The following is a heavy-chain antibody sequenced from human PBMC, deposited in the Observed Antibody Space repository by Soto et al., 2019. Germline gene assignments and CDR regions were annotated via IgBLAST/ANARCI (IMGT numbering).Heavy chain of an antibody. CDR2: MNPHSGNT. J-gene: IGHJ4*02. D-gene: IGHD2-15*01. Sequence: ASVKVSCKXSGYTFTSYDINWVRQATGQGLEWMGWMNPHSGNTGFAQKFQGRLTMTRDTSKSTAYMEVSSLRSEDTAIFYCARVASGGTYYFDYWGQGTLVTVSS. V-gene: IGHV1-8*01. CDR1: GYTFTSYD. CDR3: ARVASGGTYYFDY.